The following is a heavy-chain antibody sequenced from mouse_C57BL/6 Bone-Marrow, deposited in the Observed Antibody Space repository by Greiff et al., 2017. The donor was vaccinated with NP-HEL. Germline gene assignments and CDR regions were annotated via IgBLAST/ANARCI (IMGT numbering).Heavy chain of an antibody. Sequence: VQLKESGAELVRPGASVKLSCTASGFNIKDYYMHWVKQRPEQGLEWIGRIDPEDGDTEYAPKFQGKATMTADTYSNTAYLQLSSLTSEDTAVYYCTFFITTVVATDYWGQGTTLTVSS. V-gene: IGHV14-1*01. CDR1: GFNIKDYY. D-gene: IGHD1-1*01. CDR3: TFFITTVVATDY. CDR2: IDPEDGDT. J-gene: IGHJ2*01.